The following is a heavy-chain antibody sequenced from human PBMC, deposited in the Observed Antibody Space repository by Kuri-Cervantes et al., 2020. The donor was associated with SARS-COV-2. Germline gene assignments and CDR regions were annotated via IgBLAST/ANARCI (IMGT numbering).Heavy chain of an antibody. J-gene: IGHJ6*03. CDR2: IKIDGTST. V-gene: IGHV3-74*01. CDR1: GFSFSSYW. CDR3: ARANEALGFHYYYMDV. Sequence: GESLKISCEASGFSFSSYWMHWVRQAPGRGLVWVAHIKIDGTSTSYSDSVRGRFTVSRDNAKNTVYLQMNSLRVEDSAVYFCARANEALGFHYYYMDVWGKGTTVTVSS. D-gene: IGHD1-1*01.